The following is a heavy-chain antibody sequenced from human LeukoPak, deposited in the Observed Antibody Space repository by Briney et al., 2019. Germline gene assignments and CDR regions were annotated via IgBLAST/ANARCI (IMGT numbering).Heavy chain of an antibody. J-gene: IGHJ4*02. D-gene: IGHD6-19*01. Sequence: SVKVSCKASGGTFSSYAISWVRQAPGQGLEWMGRIIPILGIANYAQKFQGRVTITADKSTSTAYMELSSLRSEDTAVHYCACRAVAGSSFDYWGQGTLVTVSS. CDR2: IIPILGIA. V-gene: IGHV1-69*04. CDR3: ACRAVAGSSFDY. CDR1: GGTFSSYA.